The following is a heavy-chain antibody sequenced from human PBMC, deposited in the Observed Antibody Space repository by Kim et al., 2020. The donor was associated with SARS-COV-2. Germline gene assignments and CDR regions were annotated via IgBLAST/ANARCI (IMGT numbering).Heavy chain of an antibody. J-gene: IGHJ6*03. V-gene: IGHV3-9*01. CDR3: AKGPEDYCYYMDV. Sequence: YADSVKGRFTISRDNAKNSLYLQMNSLRAEDTALYYCAKGPEDYCYYMDVWGKGTTVTVSS.